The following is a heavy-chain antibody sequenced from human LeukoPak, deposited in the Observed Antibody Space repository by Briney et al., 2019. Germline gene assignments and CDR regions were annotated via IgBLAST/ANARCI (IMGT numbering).Heavy chain of an antibody. CDR2: ISPYTHNI. V-gene: IGHV1-18*01. CDR3: ARDTQSYGYYVGVIGL. CDR1: GYTFTIYG. D-gene: IGHD4-17*01. Sequence: ASVKVSCTASGYTFTIYGLSWVRQAPGQGLEWMGWISPYTHNINYAQNLQGGVTMTTDTSTSTAYLEVRSLRSDDTAVYYCARDTQSYGYYVGVIGLWGQGTLVTVSS. J-gene: IGHJ4*02.